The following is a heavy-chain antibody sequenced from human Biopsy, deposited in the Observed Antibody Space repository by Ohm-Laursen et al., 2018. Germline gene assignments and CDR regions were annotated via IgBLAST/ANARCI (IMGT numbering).Heavy chain of an antibody. Sequence: SDTLSLTCSVSGVSISSYFWNWIRQPPGKGLVWIGDIYYSGNTKYNPSLKSRVTISVDMYKCQLSLKLTSVITADTAVYYCARGNEVMVTGPYFFDYRGQGTLVIVSS. CDR1: GVSISSYF. J-gene: IGHJ4*02. D-gene: IGHD2-21*02. V-gene: IGHV4-59*07. CDR3: ARGNEVMVTGPYFFDY. CDR2: IYYSGNT.